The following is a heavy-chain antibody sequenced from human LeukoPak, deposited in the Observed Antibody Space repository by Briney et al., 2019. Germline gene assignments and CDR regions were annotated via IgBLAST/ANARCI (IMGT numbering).Heavy chain of an antibody. Sequence: ASVKVSCKASGYTFTSYGISWVRQAPGQGLEWMGWISAYNGNTNYAQKLQGRVTMTTDTSTSTAYMELRSLRSDDTAVYYCARVPLRYYDSSGYFDYWGQGTLVTVSS. V-gene: IGHV1-18*01. D-gene: IGHD3-22*01. J-gene: IGHJ4*02. CDR3: ARVPLRYYDSSGYFDY. CDR1: GYTFTSYG. CDR2: ISAYNGNT.